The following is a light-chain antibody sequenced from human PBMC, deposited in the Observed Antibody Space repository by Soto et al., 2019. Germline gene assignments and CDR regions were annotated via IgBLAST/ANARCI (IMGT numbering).Light chain of an antibody. CDR1: QSVSNTY. V-gene: IGKV3-20*01. CDR3: QHYDNSRIT. CDR2: GAS. Sequence: EIVLTQSPGTLSLSPGERATLSCRASQSVSNTYLAWYQQKPGQAPRLLIYGASNRATGIPDRFSGSGSGTDFTLTISRLQSEDFGVYYCQHYDNSRITFGQGTRLEIK. J-gene: IGKJ5*01.